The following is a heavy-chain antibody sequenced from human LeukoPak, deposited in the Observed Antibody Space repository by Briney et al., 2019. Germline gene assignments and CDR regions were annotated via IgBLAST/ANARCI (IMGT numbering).Heavy chain of an antibody. CDR1: GGSISSYY. J-gene: IGHJ3*02. D-gene: IGHD2-2*01. CDR2: IYYSGST. Sequence: SETLSLTCTVSGGSISSYYWSWIRQPPGKGLEWIGYIYYSGSTNYNPSLKSRVTISVDTSKNQFSLKLSSVTAADTAVYYCARSRRGDAFDIWGQGTMVTVSS. CDR3: ARSRRGDAFDI. V-gene: IGHV4-59*01.